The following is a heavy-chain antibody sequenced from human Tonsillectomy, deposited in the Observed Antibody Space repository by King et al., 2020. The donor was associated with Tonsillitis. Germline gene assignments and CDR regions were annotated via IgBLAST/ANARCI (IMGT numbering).Heavy chain of an antibody. D-gene: IGHD3-22*01. CDR1: GYSFTSYW. Sequence: MQLVQSGAEVKKPGESLKISCKGSGYSFTSYWIGWVRQMPGKGLEWMGIIYPGDSDTRYSPSFQGQVTISADKSISTAYLQWSSLKASDTAMYYCARKVAGESYYDSSGNFDYWGQGTLVTVSS. V-gene: IGHV5-51*01. CDR2: IYPGDSDT. J-gene: IGHJ4*02. CDR3: ARKVAGESYYDSSGNFDY.